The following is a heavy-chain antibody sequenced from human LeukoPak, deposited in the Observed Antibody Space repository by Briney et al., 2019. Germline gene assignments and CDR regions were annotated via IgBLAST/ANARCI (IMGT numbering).Heavy chain of an antibody. J-gene: IGHJ4*02. CDR2: INPSGGST. CDR3: ASSGWYTTPYDY. CDR1: GYTFTSYY. V-gene: IGHV1-46*03. Sequence: ASVKVSCKASGYTFTSYYMHWVRQAPGQGLEWMGIINPSGGSTSYAQKFQGRVTMTRDTSTSTVYMEPSSLRSEDTAVYYCASSGWYTTPYDYWGQGTLVTVSS. D-gene: IGHD6-19*01.